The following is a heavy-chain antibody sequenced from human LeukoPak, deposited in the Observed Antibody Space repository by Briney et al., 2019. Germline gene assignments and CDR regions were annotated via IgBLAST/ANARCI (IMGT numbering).Heavy chain of an antibody. V-gene: IGHV3-30*02. Sequence: GGSLRLSCAASGFTFSRYGMHWVRQAPGKGLEWVAFIRYDGSNKYHVDSVKGRFSISRDNSKNTLYLQMNSLRAEDTAVYYCPKSRGEQLYFRDSDYWGQGILVTVSS. D-gene: IGHD1-26*01. CDR1: GFTFSRYG. J-gene: IGHJ4*02. CDR2: IRYDGSNK. CDR3: PKSRGEQLYFRDSDY.